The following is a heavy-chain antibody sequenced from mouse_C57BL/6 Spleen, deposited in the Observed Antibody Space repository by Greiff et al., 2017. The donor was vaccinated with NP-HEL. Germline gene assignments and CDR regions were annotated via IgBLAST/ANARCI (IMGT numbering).Heavy chain of an antibody. J-gene: IGHJ4*01. Sequence: EVKLVESGPELVKPGASVKMSCKASGYTFTDYNMHWVKQSHGKSLEWIGYINPNNGGTSYNQKFKGKATLTVNKSSSTAYMELRSLTSEDSAVYYCAREEAYFYAMDYWGQGTSVTVSS. CDR3: AREEAYFYAMDY. CDR2: INPNNGGT. D-gene: IGHD2-10*01. V-gene: IGHV1-22*01. CDR1: GYTFTDYN.